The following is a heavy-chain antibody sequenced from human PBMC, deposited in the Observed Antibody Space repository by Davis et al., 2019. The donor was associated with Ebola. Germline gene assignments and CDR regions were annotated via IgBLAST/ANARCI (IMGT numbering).Heavy chain of an antibody. D-gene: IGHD2-2*01. CDR3: ARSSYQPDW. V-gene: IGHV3-11*04. J-gene: IGHJ4*02. CDR1: GFTFTDFY. Sequence: GESLKISCAASGFTFTDFYMSWIRQAPGKGLEWVSYISSSGNSIYADSVKGRFTISRDNARNTVSLQMNSLRAEDAALYYCARSSYQPDWWGQGTLVTVSS. CDR2: ISSSGNSI.